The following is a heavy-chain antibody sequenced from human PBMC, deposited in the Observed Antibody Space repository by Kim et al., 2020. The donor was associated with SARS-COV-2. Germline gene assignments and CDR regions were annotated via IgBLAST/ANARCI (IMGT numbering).Heavy chain of an antibody. V-gene: IGHV3-30-3*01. Sequence: GGSLRLSCAASGFTFSSYAMHWVRQAPGKGLEWVAVISYDGSNKYYADSVKGRFTISRDNSKNTLYLQMNSLRAEDTAVYYCARSYPRGRYYYYGMDVWGQGTTVTVSS. CDR3: ARSYPRGRYYYYGMDV. D-gene: IGHD3-16*01. CDR2: ISYDGSNK. J-gene: IGHJ6*02. CDR1: GFTFSSYA.